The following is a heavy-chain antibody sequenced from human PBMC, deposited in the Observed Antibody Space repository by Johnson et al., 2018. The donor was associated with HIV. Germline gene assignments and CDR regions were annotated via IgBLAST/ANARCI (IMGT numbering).Heavy chain of an antibody. CDR3: ARLSEHIVVVTAWADAFDI. D-gene: IGHD2-21*02. CDR2: LTYTGGGT. CDR1: ILSASS. Sequence: ILSASSVQWVRQAPGKGLESVSNLTYTGGGTDYASSGKGRFTISRANAKNSLYLQMNSLRAEDTAVYYCARLSEHIVVVTAWADAFDIWGQGTMVTVSS. V-gene: IGHV3-64*01. J-gene: IGHJ3*02.